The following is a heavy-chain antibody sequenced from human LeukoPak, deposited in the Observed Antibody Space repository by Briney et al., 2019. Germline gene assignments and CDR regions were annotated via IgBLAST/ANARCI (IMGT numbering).Heavy chain of an antibody. CDR1: GFTFSSYA. CDR3: AREGYYYDSSGYSPPGAFDI. V-gene: IGHV3-30*04. CDR2: ISYDGSNK. Sequence: PGGSLRLSCAASGFTFSSYAMHWVRQAPGKGLEWVAVISYDGSNKYYADSVKGRFTISRDNSKNTLYLQMNSLRAEDTAVYYCAREGYYYDSSGYSPPGAFDIWGQGTMVTVSS. J-gene: IGHJ3*02. D-gene: IGHD3-22*01.